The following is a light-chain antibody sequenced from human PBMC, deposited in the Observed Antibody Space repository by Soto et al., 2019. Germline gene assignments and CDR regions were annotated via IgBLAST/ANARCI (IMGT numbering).Light chain of an antibody. J-gene: IGKJ4*01. CDR1: QSVGSY. V-gene: IGKV3-11*01. CDR3: HRGALT. Sequence: IGLTQSPGTLSLSPGDRATLSCRASQSVGSYLGWYQQKPGQAPRLLIYDVSNRATGIPARFSGSGSGTDFTRTIRTLEPEDYAVHYYHRGALTFGGGTKVEIK. CDR2: DVS.